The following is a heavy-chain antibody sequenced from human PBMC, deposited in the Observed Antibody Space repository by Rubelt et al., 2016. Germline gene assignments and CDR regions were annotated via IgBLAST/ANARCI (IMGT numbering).Heavy chain of an antibody. CDR2: INHSGST. D-gene: IGHD3-3*01. CDR1: GGSISSSSYY. J-gene: IGHJ4*02. CDR3: ARGGWLRFLNY. Sequence: QLQLQESGPGLVKPSENLSLTCTVSGGSISSSSYYWGWIRQPPGKGLEWIGEINHSGSTNYNPSLKVRVTISVDTSKNQFALKLSSVTAADTAGYYCARGGWLRFLNYWGQGTLVTVSS. V-gene: IGHV4-39*07.